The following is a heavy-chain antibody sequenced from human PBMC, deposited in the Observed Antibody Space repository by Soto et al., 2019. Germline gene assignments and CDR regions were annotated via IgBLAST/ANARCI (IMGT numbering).Heavy chain of an antibody. Sequence: GGSLRLSCAASGFTFSSYAMRWVRQAPGKGLEWVAFISNGGSDKYYANSVKGRFTISRDNSKNTLYLQLNGLRDEDTAVYFCAKSVDCWGQGTLVTVSS. CDR1: GFTFSSYA. CDR2: ISNGGSDK. CDR3: AKSVDC. J-gene: IGHJ4*02. V-gene: IGHV3-30*18.